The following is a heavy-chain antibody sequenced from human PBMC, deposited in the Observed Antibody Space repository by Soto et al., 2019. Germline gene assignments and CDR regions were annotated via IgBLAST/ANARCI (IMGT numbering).Heavy chain of an antibody. CDR3: AKDGGRAVVANLDL. CDR1: EXTFSSYC. Sequence: GSLRSSCTAPEXTFSSYCMSWVRQAPGKGLEWVSIIIGSGGITYLADSVKGRFTISRYNPKNTLHLQMNTLREEETAIYYCAKDGGRAVVANLDLWGHGTVVTV. V-gene: IGHV3-23*01. CDR2: IIGSGGIT. D-gene: IGHD3-22*01. J-gene: IGHJ4*01.